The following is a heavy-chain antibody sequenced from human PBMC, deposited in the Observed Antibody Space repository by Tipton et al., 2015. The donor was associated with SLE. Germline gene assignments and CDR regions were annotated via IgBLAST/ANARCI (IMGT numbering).Heavy chain of an antibody. CDR3: ARVGRGVGAFGLYDAFDT. D-gene: IGHD1-26*01. V-gene: IGHV3-21*01. J-gene: IGHJ3*02. CDR2: ISSSSSYI. Sequence: SLRLSCAASGFTFSSYSMNWVRQAPGKGLEWVSSISSSSSYIYYADSVKGRFTISRDNAKNSLYLQMNSLRAEDTAVYYCARVGRGVGAFGLYDAFDTWGQGTMVTVSS. CDR1: GFTFSSYS.